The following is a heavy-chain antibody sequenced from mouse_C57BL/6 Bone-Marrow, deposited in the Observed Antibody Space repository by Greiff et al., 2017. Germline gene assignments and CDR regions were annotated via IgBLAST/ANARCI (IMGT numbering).Heavy chain of an antibody. CDR3: ARDAGDYAPWFAY. Sequence: EVMLVESGGGLVQSGRSLRLSCATSGFTFSDFYMEWVRQAPGKGLEWIAASRNKANDYTTEYSASVKGRFTVSRDTSQSILYLQMNALRAEDTAIYYCARDAGDYAPWFAYWGQGTLVTVSA. D-gene: IGHD2-4*01. V-gene: IGHV7-1*01. CDR2: SRNKANDYTT. CDR1: GFTFSDFY. J-gene: IGHJ3*01.